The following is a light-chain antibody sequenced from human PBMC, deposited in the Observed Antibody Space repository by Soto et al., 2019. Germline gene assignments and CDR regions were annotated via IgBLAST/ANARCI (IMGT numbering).Light chain of an antibody. CDR1: QGISSY. Sequence: AIRMTQSPSSLSASTGDRVTITCRASQGISSYLAWYQQKPGKAPKLLIYAASTLQSVVPSRFSGSGSGTDFTLTISCRQSEDCATYYCQQYYSYPRTFVQGTKVEIK. CDR3: QQYYSYPRT. V-gene: IGKV1-8*01. J-gene: IGKJ1*01. CDR2: AAS.